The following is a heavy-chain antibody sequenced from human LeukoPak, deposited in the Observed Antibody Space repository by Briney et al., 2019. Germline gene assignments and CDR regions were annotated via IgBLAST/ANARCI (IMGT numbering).Heavy chain of an antibody. D-gene: IGHD2-15*01. CDR2: IKKDGSDK. J-gene: IGHJ4*02. V-gene: IGHV3-7*01. Sequence: PGGSLRLSCAASGFTFSSYWMSWVRQAPGKGLEWVANIKKDGSDKYYVDSVKGRFTISRDNAKNSLYLQMNSLRAEDTAVYYCGRGSAEFDYWGQGTLVTVSS. CDR1: GFTFSSYW. CDR3: GRGSAEFDY.